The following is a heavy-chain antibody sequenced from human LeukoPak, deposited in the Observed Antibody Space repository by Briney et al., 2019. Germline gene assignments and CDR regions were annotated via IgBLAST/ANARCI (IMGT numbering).Heavy chain of an antibody. D-gene: IGHD5-18*01. V-gene: IGHV4-59*12. Sequence: SETLSLTCTVSGGSISSYYWSWIRQPPGKGLEWIGYIYYSGSTNYNPSLKSRVTISIDTSKNQFSLNLRSLTAADTAVYYCARSIQLWPHSTFDYWGQGTLVTVSS. CDR3: ARSIQLWPHSTFDY. CDR2: IYYSGST. J-gene: IGHJ4*02. CDR1: GGSISSYY.